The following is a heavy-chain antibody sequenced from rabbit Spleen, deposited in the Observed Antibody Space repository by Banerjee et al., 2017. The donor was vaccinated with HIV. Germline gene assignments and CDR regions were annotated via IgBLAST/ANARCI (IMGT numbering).Heavy chain of an antibody. V-gene: IGHV1S45*01. CDR1: GFSFSSNYY. J-gene: IGHJ4*01. Sequence: QEQLVESGGGLVQPEGSLTLTCTASGFSFSSNYYMCWVRQAPGKGLEWIACIYAGSTGSTYYASWAKGRFTISKTSSTTVTLQMTSLTAADTATYFCARDLVAVIGWNFNLWGPGTLVTVS. CDR3: ARDLVAVIGWNFNL. CDR2: IYAGSTGST. D-gene: IGHD1-1*01.